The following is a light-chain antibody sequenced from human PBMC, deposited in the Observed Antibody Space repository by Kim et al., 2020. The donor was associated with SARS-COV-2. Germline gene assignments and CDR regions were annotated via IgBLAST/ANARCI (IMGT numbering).Light chain of an antibody. V-gene: IGKV3-20*01. CDR1: QSISSSY. CDR2: AAS. CDR3: QQYGSSLPWT. Sequence: EIALTQSPGTLSLSPGERATLSCRTSQSISSSYLGWYQQKPGQPPRLLIYAASSRATGIPDRFSGSGSGTDFTLTITRLEPEDFAVYYCQQYGSSLPWTFGQGTKVDIK. J-gene: IGKJ1*01.